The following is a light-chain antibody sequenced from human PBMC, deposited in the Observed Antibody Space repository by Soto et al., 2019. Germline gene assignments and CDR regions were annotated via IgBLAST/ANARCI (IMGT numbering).Light chain of an antibody. J-gene: IGKJ1*01. CDR2: KAS. V-gene: IGKV1-5*03. CDR1: QSVSIW. CDR3: QQHHEYAAWT. Sequence: DIQMTQSPSTLSASVGDRVTITCRASQSVSIWLAWYQQKPGKAPDLLIYKASSLQSGVPSRFSGSGSGTEFTLTIDSLQPEDFATYFCQQHHEYAAWTFGPGTKVESK.